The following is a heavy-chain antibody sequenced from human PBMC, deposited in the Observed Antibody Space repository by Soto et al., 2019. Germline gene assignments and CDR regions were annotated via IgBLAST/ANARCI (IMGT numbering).Heavy chain of an antibody. J-gene: IGHJ3*02. CDR3: ARVRSGYDFAFDI. V-gene: IGHV4-4*02. D-gene: IGHD5-12*01. Sequence: PSETLSLTCAVSSGSISSSNWWSWVRQPPGKGLEWIGEIYHSGSTNHNPSLKSRVTISVDKSKNQFSPKLSSVTAADTAVYYCARVRSGYDFAFDIWGQGTMVTVSS. CDR1: SGSISSSNW. CDR2: IYHSGST.